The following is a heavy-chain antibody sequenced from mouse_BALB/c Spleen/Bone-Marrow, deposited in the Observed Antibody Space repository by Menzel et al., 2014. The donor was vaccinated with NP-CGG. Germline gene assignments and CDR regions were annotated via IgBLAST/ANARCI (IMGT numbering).Heavy chain of an antibody. D-gene: IGHD1-2*01. CDR3: ARGGLRLPYAMDY. CDR2: INPGSGYT. J-gene: IGHJ4*01. Sequence: QVQLKESGAELEILGASVKLSCKASGYPFTIYRIHWVKQRPGQGLDGMGDINPGSGYTNYNQKFKEKATLTADTSSSTAYMQLSSLTSEDSAVYYCARGGLRLPYAMDYWGQGTSVTVSS. V-gene: IGHV1-4*01. CDR1: GYPFTIYR.